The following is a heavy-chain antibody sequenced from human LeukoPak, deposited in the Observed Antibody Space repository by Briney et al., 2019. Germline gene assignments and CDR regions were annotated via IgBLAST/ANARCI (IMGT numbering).Heavy chain of an antibody. CDR1: GFTFSRYW. Sequence: GGSLRLSCAASGFTFSRYWMTWVRQAPGKGLEWVAVISYDGSNKYYADSVKGRFTISRDNSKNTLYLQMNSLRAEDTAVYYCASPLGSVAGTAYYYYGMDVWGQGTTVTVSS. CDR3: ASPLGSVAGTAYYYYGMDV. CDR2: ISYDGSNK. D-gene: IGHD6-19*01. V-gene: IGHV3-30-3*01. J-gene: IGHJ6*02.